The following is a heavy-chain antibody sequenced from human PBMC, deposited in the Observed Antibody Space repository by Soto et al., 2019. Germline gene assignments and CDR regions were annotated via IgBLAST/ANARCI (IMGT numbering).Heavy chain of an antibody. V-gene: IGHV1-69*01. CDR3: ASKGVLRYFDWLPPYYYYGMDV. CDR1: GGTFSSYA. D-gene: IGHD3-9*01. J-gene: IGHJ6*02. CDR2: IIPIFGTA. Sequence: QVQLVQSGAEVKKPGSSVKVSCKASGGTFSSYAISWVRQAPGQGLEWMGGIIPIFGTANYAQKFQGRVTITADESTSTAYMELRSMRSEDTDVYYCASKGVLRYFDWLPPYYYYGMDVWGQGTTVTVSS.